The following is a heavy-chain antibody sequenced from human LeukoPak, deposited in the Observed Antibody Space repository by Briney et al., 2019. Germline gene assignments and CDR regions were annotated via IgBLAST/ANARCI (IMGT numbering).Heavy chain of an antibody. CDR3: ARDIAVAGNYDY. CDR1: GFTFSSYG. Sequence: GGSLRLSCAASGFTFSSYGMHWVRQAPGKGLEWVAVIWYDGSNKYYADSVKGRFTISRDNSKNTLYLQMNSLRAEDTAVYYCARDIAVAGNYDYGGQGTLVTVSS. CDR2: IWYDGSNK. V-gene: IGHV3-33*01. D-gene: IGHD6-19*01. J-gene: IGHJ4*02.